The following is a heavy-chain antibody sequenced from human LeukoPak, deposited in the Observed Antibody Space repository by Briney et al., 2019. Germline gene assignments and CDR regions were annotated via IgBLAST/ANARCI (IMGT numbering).Heavy chain of an antibody. CDR3: ARGFQSGDSPV. CDR1: GFTFSAYS. Sequence: PGGSLRLSCASSGFTFSAYSLSWVRQAPGKGLEWVAKIKKDGSEKDYVDSVKGRFTITRDNAKGSVYLQLNSLRAEDTAVYYCARGFQSGDSPVWGQGTLVTVSS. V-gene: IGHV3-7*01. J-gene: IGHJ4*02. D-gene: IGHD2-21*02. CDR2: IKKDGSEK.